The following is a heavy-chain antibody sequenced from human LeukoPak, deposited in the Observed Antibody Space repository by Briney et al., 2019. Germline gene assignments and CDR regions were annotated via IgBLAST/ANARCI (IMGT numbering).Heavy chain of an antibody. CDR2: ISYDGSNK. D-gene: IGHD6-13*01. CDR1: GFTFSSCA. V-gene: IGHV3-30-3*02. CDR3: AKRNEHSTSWNDAFDV. J-gene: IGHJ3*01. Sequence: GGSLRLSCAASGFTFSSCAMHWVRQAPGKGLEWVAVISYDGSNKYYADSVKGRFTISRDNSKNTLYVQMNSLRAEDTAVYYCAKRNEHSTSWNDAFDVWGQGAMVTVSS.